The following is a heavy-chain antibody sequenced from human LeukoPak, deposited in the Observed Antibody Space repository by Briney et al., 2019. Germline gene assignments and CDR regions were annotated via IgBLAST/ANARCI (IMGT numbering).Heavy chain of an antibody. CDR2: IKQDGSEK. Sequence: GGSLRLSCAASGFTFSNYWMSWVRQAPGKGLEWVANIKQDGSEKYYVDSVKGRFTISRDNAKNSLYLQMNSPRAEDTAVYYCARYRLRGYYFDYWGQGTLVTVSS. CDR3: ARYRLRGYYFDY. V-gene: IGHV3-7*01. D-gene: IGHD4-17*01. J-gene: IGHJ4*02. CDR1: GFTFSNYW.